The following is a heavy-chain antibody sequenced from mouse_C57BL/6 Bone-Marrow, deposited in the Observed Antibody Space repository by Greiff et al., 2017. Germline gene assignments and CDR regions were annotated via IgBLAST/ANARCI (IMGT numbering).Heavy chain of an antibody. D-gene: IGHD1-2*01. CDR1: GFTFSDYY. V-gene: IGHV5-12*01. Sequence: EVKLVESGGGLVQPGGSLKLSCAASGFTFSDYYMYWVRQTPEKRLEWVAYISNGGGSTYYPDTVKGRFTISRDNAKNTLYLQMSRLKSEDTAMYYCARHGYAVDYWGQGTTLTVSS. CDR3: ARHGYAVDY. CDR2: ISNGGGST. J-gene: IGHJ2*01.